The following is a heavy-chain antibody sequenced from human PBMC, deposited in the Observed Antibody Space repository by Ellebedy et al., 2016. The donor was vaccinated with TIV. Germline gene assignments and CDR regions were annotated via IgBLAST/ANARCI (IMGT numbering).Heavy chain of an antibody. J-gene: IGHJ5*02. CDR2: IHHSGST. D-gene: IGHD1-20*01. CDR1: GGSIGSSY. Sequence: MPSETLSLTCTVSGGSIGSSYWHWIRQAPGKGLEWIGYIHHSGSTNYNPSLNSRVTISMDTSKNQFSLELSSVTAADAAVYYCARRQITERTISEYNWFDPWGQGTLVTVSS. CDR3: ARRQITERTISEYNWFDP. V-gene: IGHV4-59*08.